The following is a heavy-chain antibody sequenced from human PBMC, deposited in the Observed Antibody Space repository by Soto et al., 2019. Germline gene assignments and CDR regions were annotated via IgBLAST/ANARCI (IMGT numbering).Heavy chain of an antibody. CDR2: ISGSGDSP. J-gene: IGHJ4*01. V-gene: IGHV3-23*01. CDR1: GFTFSSYT. Sequence: GGSLRLSCAASGFTFSSYTMAWVRQAPGKGLKWISAISGSGDSPSYADSVQGRFSISRDNLRNTFFLQMNSLRAEDTATYYCTKARCTGDSCFVPDYWGHGALVTVSS. CDR3: TKARCTGDSCFVPDY. D-gene: IGHD2-8*02.